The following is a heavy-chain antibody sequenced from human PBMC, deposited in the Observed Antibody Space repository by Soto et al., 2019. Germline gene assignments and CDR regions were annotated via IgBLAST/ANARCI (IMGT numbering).Heavy chain of an antibody. CDR1: GGSFSGYY. CDR3: ARGQDHSSGWYWFDP. V-gene: IGHV4-34*01. CDR2: INHSGST. J-gene: IGHJ5*02. D-gene: IGHD6-19*01. Sequence: SETLSLTCAVYGGSFSGYYWSWIRQPPGKGLEWIGEINHSGSTNYNPSLKSRVTISVDTSKNQFSLKLSSVTAADTAVYYCARGQDHSSGWYWFDPWGQGTLVTVSS.